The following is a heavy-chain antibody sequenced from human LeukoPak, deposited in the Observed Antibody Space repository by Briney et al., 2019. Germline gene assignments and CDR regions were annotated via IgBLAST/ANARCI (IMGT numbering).Heavy chain of an antibody. CDR1: GRSFSGYY. J-gene: IGHJ6*03. D-gene: IGHD3-10*01. Sequence: SETLSLTCAVYGRSFSGYYWTWIRQTPGKGLEWIGEINHSGITDYNPSLKSRVTISVDTSKNQFSLKLSSVTAADTAVYYCARSSMVRTPSPMDVWGKGTTVTISS. V-gene: IGHV4-34*01. CDR2: INHSGIT. CDR3: ARSSMVRTPSPMDV.